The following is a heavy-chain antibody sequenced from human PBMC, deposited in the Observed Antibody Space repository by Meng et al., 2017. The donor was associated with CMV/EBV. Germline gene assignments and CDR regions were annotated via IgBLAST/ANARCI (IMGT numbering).Heavy chain of an antibody. Sequence: VQLQYPGLDLVKPADTLSLTCTVSGGSISSYDWSWIRQPAGKGLEWIGRIYTSGSTNYNPSLKSRVTMSVDTSKNQFSLKLSSVTAADTAVYYCARAAVDLSKDYFDYWGQGTLVTVFS. CDR2: IYTSGST. D-gene: IGHD2-15*01. CDR1: GGSISSYD. V-gene: IGHV4-4*07. J-gene: IGHJ4*02. CDR3: ARAAVDLSKDYFDY.